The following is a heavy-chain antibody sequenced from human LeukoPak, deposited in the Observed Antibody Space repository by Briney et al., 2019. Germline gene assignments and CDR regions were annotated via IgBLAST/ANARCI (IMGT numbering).Heavy chain of an antibody. CDR2: IFYVGSP. D-gene: IGHD3-22*01. V-gene: IGHV4-59*11. CDR3: ARDYYDSRGEAFDI. CDR1: GDSIGSHY. Sequence: SETLSLTCTVSGDSIGSHYWSWIRQPPGKGLGWIGYIFYVGSPNYNPSLKSRVTISVDTSKNQFSLKLNSVTAADTAVYYCARDYYDSRGEAFDIWGQGTMVTVSS. J-gene: IGHJ3*02.